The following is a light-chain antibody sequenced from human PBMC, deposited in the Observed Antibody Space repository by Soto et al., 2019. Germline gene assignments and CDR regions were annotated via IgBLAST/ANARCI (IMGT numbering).Light chain of an antibody. CDR3: MQGTHWPIT. J-gene: IGKJ5*01. V-gene: IGKV2-30*02. CDR2: KVS. Sequence: VVMTQSTGALPVTRGRACSSSFSSNQVLVHSDGIAYFSWFQQRPGRSPRRLIYKVSNRDSGVPARFSGSGSGTDFALKISRVEAEDVGVYYCMQGTHWPITFGQGTRLEIK. CDR1: QVLVHSDGIAY.